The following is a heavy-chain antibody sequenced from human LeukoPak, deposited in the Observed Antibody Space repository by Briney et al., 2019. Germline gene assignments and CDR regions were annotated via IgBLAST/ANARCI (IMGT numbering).Heavy chain of an antibody. Sequence: PGGSLRLSCTASGFPFSNYWMHWVRQAPGKWLVWVSRMNSDGSSTSYADSVKGRFTISRDNAKNTLYLQMNSLRAEDAAVYYCATVSRSSGRGYFDYWGRGTLVTVSS. CDR1: GFPFSNYW. V-gene: IGHV3-74*01. D-gene: IGHD6-19*01. CDR3: ATVSRSSGRGYFDY. CDR2: MNSDGSST. J-gene: IGHJ4*02.